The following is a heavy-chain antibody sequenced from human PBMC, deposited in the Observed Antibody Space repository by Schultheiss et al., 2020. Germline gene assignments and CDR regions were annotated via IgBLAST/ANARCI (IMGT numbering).Heavy chain of an antibody. CDR3: AKDYAGFGELLPPR. CDR1: GFTFSSYA. V-gene: IGHV3-23*01. CDR2: ISGSGGST. Sequence: GESLKISCAASGFTFSSYAMSWVRQAPGKGLEWVSAISGSGGSTYYADSVKGRFTISRDNSKNTLYLQMNSLRAEDTAVYYCAKDYAGFGELLPPRWGQGTLVTVSS. D-gene: IGHD3-10*01. J-gene: IGHJ4*02.